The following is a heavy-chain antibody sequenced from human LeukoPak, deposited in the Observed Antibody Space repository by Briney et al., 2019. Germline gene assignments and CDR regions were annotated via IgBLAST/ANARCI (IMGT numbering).Heavy chain of an antibody. J-gene: IGHJ4*02. CDR2: IDGGGTT. V-gene: IGHV3-66*01. CDR1: GFTVSSDF. CDR3: ANRGY. Sequence: GGSLRPSCAASGFTVSSDFMIWVRQAPGKGLEWVSKIDGGGTTNYADSVKGRFTVSRDNSKNTVYLQMNSLRVEDTAMYSCANRGYWGQGTLVTVSS.